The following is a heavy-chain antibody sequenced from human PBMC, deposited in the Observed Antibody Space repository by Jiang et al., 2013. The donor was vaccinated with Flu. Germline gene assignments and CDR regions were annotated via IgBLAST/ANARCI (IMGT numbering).Heavy chain of an antibody. CDR1: GGSISSSSYY. Sequence: GSGLVKPSETLSLTCTVSGGSISSSSYYWGWIRQPPGKGLEWIGSIYYSGSTYYNPSLKSRVTISVDTSKNQFSLKLSSVTAADTAVYYCARHLRYCSSTSCSNWFDPWGQGTLVTVSS. CDR2: IYYSGST. J-gene: IGHJ5*02. CDR3: ARHLRYCSSTSCSNWFDP. V-gene: IGHV4-39*01. D-gene: IGHD2-2*01.